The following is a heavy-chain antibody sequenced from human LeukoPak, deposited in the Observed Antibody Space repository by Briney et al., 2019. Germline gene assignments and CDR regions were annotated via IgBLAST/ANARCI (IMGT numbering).Heavy chain of an antibody. Sequence: PGGSQRLSCAASGFTFSSYEMNWVRQAPGKGLEWVSVLYSDGNTKYADSVQGRFTISRDNSKNTLYLEMNSLSPDDTAVYYCARGVEPLAANTLAYWGQGTLVTVSS. CDR3: ARGVEPLAANTLAY. J-gene: IGHJ4*02. V-gene: IGHV3-53*01. CDR2: LYSDGNT. D-gene: IGHD1-14*01. CDR1: GFTFSSYE.